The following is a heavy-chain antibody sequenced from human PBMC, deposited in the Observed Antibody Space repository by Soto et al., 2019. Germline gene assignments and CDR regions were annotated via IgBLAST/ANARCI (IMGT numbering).Heavy chain of an antibody. J-gene: IGHJ6*03. CDR1: GYTFTIYG. CDR3: ARDPVRAVAGSYYYYMDV. Sequence: ASVKVSCKASGYTFTIYGISWVLQAPGQRLEWMGWINAGNGNTKYSQKFQGRVTITRDTSASTAYMELSSLRSEDTAVYYCARDPVRAVAGSYYYYMDVWGKGTTVTVSS. CDR2: INAGNGNT. D-gene: IGHD6-19*01. V-gene: IGHV1-3*01.